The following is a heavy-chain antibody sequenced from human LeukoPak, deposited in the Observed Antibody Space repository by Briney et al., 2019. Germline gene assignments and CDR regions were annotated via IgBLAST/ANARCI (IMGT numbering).Heavy chain of an antibody. Sequence: GASVKVSCKASGGTFSSYAISWVRQAPGQGLEWMGGIIPIFGTANYAQKFQGRVTITTDGSTSTAHMELSSLRSEDTAVYYCAREYYDSSGYYHRRFDPWGQGTLVTVSS. CDR2: IIPIFGTA. CDR3: AREYYDSSGYYHRRFDP. D-gene: IGHD3-22*01. V-gene: IGHV1-69*05. J-gene: IGHJ5*02. CDR1: GGTFSSYA.